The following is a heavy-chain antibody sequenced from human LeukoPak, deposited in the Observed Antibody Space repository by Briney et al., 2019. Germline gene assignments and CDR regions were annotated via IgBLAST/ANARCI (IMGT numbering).Heavy chain of an antibody. Sequence: ASVKVSCKASGYTFTSYGISWVRQAPGQGLEWMGWISAYNGNTNYAQKLQGRVTMTTDTSTSTAYMELRSLRSDDTAVYYCARTITIFGVVPYYFDYSGQGTLVTVSS. J-gene: IGHJ4*02. CDR3: ARTITIFGVVPYYFDY. D-gene: IGHD3-3*01. V-gene: IGHV1-18*01. CDR1: GYTFTSYG. CDR2: ISAYNGNT.